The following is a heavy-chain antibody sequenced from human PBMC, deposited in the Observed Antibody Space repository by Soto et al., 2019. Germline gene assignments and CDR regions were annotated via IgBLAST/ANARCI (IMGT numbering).Heavy chain of an antibody. Sequence: QVQLVQSGAEVKKTGASVKVSCKASGYSFTTYYMHWVRQAPGQGLEWMGVINPSGGSTSYAQKVQGRVPMTRDTSTSTLYMELSSLRSEDTAMYFCARSNYYVWRSYRLDAFDFWGQGTMVSVSS. D-gene: IGHD3-16*02. V-gene: IGHV1-46*01. CDR2: INPSGGST. J-gene: IGHJ3*01. CDR1: GYSFTTYY. CDR3: ARSNYYVWRSYRLDAFDF.